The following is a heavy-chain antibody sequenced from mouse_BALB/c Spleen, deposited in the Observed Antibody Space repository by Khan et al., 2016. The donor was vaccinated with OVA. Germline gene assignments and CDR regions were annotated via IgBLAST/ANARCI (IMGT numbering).Heavy chain of an antibody. J-gene: IGHJ3*01. V-gene: IGHV5-6*01. Sequence: EGERGESGGDLVKPGGSLKLSCAASGFTFSNYGMSWVRQSPDKRLEWFVFITNGGSYTYYPDSVKGRFTSDRDSATNKLYLQMSSLKSEETAMYYCARRGYEEAWFAYWGRGTLVTVSA. CDR2: ITNGGSYT. D-gene: IGHD2-2*01. CDR3: ARRGYEEAWFAY. CDR1: GFTFSNYG.